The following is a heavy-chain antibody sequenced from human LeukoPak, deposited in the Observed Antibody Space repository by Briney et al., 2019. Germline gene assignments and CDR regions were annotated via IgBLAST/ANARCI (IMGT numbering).Heavy chain of an antibody. D-gene: IGHD1-26*01. CDR2: ISWNSGSI. CDR1: GFTFDDYA. Sequence: PGRSLRLSCAASGFTFDDYAMPWVRQAPGKGLEWVSGISWNSGSIGYADSVKGRFTISRDNAKNSLYLQMNSLRAEDTALYYCAKGAGGSGSYLPYYFDYWGQGTLVTVSS. V-gene: IGHV3-9*01. CDR3: AKGAGGSGSYLPYYFDY. J-gene: IGHJ4*02.